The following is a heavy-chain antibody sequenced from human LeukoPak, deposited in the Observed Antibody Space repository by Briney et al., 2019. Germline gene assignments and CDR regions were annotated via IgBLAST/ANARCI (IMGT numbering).Heavy chain of an antibody. V-gene: IGHV3-23*01. CDR3: ATYRQVLLPFES. Sequence: PGGTLRLSCAASGFTFSSYGMSWVRQAPGKGLEWVSAISGSGGNTYYADSVKGRYTISRDNSKNTLYLQMNSLRAEDTALYYCATYRQVLLPFESWGQGTLVTVSS. J-gene: IGHJ4*02. D-gene: IGHD2-8*02. CDR2: ISGSGGNT. CDR1: GFTFSSYG.